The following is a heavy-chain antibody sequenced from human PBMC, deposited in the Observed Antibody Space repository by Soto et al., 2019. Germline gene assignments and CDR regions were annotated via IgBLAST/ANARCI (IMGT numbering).Heavy chain of an antibody. Sequence: HLGGSLRLSCTASGFTFSSHGMNWVRQSPGKGLEWISFISGTSGSKYYADSVKGRFTISRDNAKNSLYLQMSSLRDEDTAIYFCARDPVGITDFDYWGQGTQVTVSS. CDR2: ISGTSGSK. D-gene: IGHD1-1*01. CDR1: GFTFSSHG. J-gene: IGHJ4*02. CDR3: ARDPVGITDFDY. V-gene: IGHV3-48*02.